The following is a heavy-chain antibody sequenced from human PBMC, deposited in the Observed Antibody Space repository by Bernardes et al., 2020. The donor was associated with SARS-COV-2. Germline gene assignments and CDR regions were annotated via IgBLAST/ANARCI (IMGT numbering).Heavy chain of an antibody. J-gene: IGHJ6*02. CDR2: ISAYNGNT. V-gene: IGHV1-18*04. CDR3: ARDHGLRFLEWLSQYGMDG. D-gene: IGHD3-3*01. Sequence: ASVKVSCKASGYTFTSYGISWVRQAPGQGLEWMGWISAYNGNTNYAQNLQGRVTMTTDTSTSTAYMELRSLRSDDTAVYYCARDHGLRFLEWLSQYGMDGWGQGTTVTVSS. CDR1: GYTFTSYG.